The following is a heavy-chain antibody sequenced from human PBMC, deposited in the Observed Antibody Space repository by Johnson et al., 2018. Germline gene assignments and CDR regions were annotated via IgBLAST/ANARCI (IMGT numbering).Heavy chain of an antibody. D-gene: IGHD3-3*01. Sequence: VQLVESGAEVKKPGASVKVSCKASGYTFTSYDINWVRQATGQGLEWMGWMNPNSGNTGYAQKFQGRVTMTRNTSISKAYMGLSSLRSEATAVYYCARDSKLEGLLRRYYYYYMDVWGKGTTVTVSS. CDR3: ARDSKLEGLLRRYYYYYMDV. J-gene: IGHJ6*03. CDR1: GYTFTSYD. V-gene: IGHV1-8*01. CDR2: MNPNSGNT.